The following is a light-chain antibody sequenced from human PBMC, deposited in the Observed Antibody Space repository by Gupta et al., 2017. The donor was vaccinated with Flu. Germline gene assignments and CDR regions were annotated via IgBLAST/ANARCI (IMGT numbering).Light chain of an antibody. CDR3: YSYAGSNTFV. Sequence: QSALTQPASVSGSPGQSITIPCTGTSSDVGTYNLVSWYQQSPGKAPKLMIYEATKRPSGISDRFSGSSSGITASLTISGLQSEDEAHYYCYSYAGSNTFVFGSGTKVTVL. J-gene: IGLJ1*01. V-gene: IGLV2-23*01. CDR2: EAT. CDR1: SSDVGTYNL.